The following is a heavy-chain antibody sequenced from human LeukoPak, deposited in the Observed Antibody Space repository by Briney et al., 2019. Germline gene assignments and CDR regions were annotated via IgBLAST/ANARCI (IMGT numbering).Heavy chain of an antibody. Sequence: KASETLSLTCTVSGGSISSYYWSWIRQPPGKGLEWIGYIYYSGSSNYNPSLKSRVTISVNTSKNQFSLKLSSVTAADTAVYYCARAKSGYYDYVWGSYRYDGPFDYWGQGTLVTVSS. V-gene: IGHV4-59*01. CDR3: ARAKSGYYDYVWGSYRYDGPFDY. J-gene: IGHJ4*02. CDR2: IYYSGSS. D-gene: IGHD3-16*02. CDR1: GGSISSYY.